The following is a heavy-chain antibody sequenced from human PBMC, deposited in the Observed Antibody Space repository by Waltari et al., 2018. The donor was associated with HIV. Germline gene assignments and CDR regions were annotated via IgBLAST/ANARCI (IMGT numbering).Heavy chain of an antibody. CDR1: GFTFSDYY. Sequence: QVQLVQSGAEVKRPGASVKVSCKASGFTFSDYYIHWVRQAPGQGLEWMGWINPKNGGTNYAQKFQGRVTMTRDTSISTAYMELNRLTSDDTAVYYCASGEGGGWYSLGYWGQGTLVTVSS. CDR2: INPKNGGT. CDR3: ASGEGGGWYSLGY. D-gene: IGHD6-19*01. V-gene: IGHV1-2*02. J-gene: IGHJ4*02.